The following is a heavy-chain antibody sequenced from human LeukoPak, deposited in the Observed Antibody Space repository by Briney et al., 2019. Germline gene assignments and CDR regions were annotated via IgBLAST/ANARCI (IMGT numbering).Heavy chain of an antibody. CDR2: ISGSGGST. CDR1: GFTFSNYA. J-gene: IGHJ4*02. Sequence: GGSLRLSCAASGFTFSNYAMSWVRQAPGKGLEGVSAISGSGGSTYYADSVKGRFTISRDNSKNTLYLQMNSLRAEDTAVYYCAKDSYYYGSGSYHDYWGQGTLVTVSS. D-gene: IGHD3-10*01. CDR3: AKDSYYYGSGSYHDY. V-gene: IGHV3-23*01.